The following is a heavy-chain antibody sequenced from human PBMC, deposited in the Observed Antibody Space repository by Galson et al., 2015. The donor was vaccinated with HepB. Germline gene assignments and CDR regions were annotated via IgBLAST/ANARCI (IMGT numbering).Heavy chain of an antibody. D-gene: IGHD2-15*01. J-gene: IGHJ6*02. CDR2: ISSSSSYI. CDR1: GFTFSSYS. Sequence: SLRLSCAASGFTFSSYSMNWVRQAPGKGLEWVSYISSSSSYIYYADSVKGRFTISRDNAKNSLYLQMNSLRAEDTAMYYCARDECGSGGSCYPPKTRWQRWIYYYYGMDVWGQGTTVTVSS. V-gene: IGHV3-21*01. CDR3: ARDECGSGGSCYPPKTRWQRWIYYYYGMDV.